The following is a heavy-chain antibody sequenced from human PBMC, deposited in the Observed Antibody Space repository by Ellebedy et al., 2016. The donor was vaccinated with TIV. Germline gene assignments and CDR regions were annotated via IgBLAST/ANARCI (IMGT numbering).Heavy chain of an antibody. CDR1: GFTFRSYA. CDR3: ARDNLVGVTDSYFDY. D-gene: IGHD1-26*01. V-gene: IGHV3-30*04. CDR2: ISSDGSSK. Sequence: GESLKISCAASGFTFRSYAMHWVRQAPGKGLEWVAVISSDGSSKFYADSVKCRFTISRDNSKNTLYLQMNNLRAEDTAVYYCARDNLVGVTDSYFDYWGQGTLVTVSS. J-gene: IGHJ4*02.